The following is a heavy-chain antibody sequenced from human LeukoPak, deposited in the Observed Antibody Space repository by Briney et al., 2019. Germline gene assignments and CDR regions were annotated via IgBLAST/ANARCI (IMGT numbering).Heavy chain of an antibody. V-gene: IGHV3-66*01. CDR3: ARDRLLYGSGSLDY. Sequence: GGSLRLSCAASGFTFSSYAMSWVRQAPGKGLEWVSVIYSGGSTYYADSVKGRFTISRDNSKNTLYLQMNSLRAEDTAVYYCARDRLLYGSGSLDYWGQGTLVTVSS. D-gene: IGHD3-10*01. CDR1: GFTFSSYA. CDR2: IYSGGST. J-gene: IGHJ4*02.